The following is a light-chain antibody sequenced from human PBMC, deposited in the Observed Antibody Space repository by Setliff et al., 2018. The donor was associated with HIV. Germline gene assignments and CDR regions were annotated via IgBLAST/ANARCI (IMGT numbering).Light chain of an antibody. CDR1: QSISSW. CDR3: QQYNSNWLT. CDR2: KAS. V-gene: IGKV1-5*03. J-gene: IGKJ4*01. Sequence: DIQMTQSPSTLSASVGDRVTITCRASQSISSWLAWYQQKPGKAPKLLIYKASSLESGVPSRFSGSGSGTEFTLTISSLQPDDFATYYCQQYNSNWLTFGGGTKVDIK.